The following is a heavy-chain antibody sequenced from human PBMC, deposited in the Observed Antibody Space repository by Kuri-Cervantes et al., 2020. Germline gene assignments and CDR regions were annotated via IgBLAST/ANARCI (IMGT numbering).Heavy chain of an antibody. J-gene: IGHJ6*02. V-gene: IGHV3-66*02. CDR1: GFTVSSNY. Sequence: GESLKISCAASGFTVSSNYMSWVRQAPGKGLEWVSVIYSGGSTYYADSVKGRFTISRDNSKNTLYLQMNSLRAEDTAVYYCAKDIGQIYYYYYGMDVWGQGTTVTVSS. CDR2: IYSGGST. D-gene: IGHD5-12*01. CDR3: AKDIGQIYYYYYGMDV.